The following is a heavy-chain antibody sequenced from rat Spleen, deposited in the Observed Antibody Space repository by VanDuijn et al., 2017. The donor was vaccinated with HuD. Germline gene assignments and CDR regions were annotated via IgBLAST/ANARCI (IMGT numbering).Heavy chain of an antibody. J-gene: IGHJ2*01. V-gene: IGHV5S13*01. CDR1: GFTFSNFD. CDR2: ISNDGSNA. CDR3: ASRDY. Sequence: EVQLVESGGGFVQPGRSLKLSCAASGFTFSNFDMAWVRQAPTKGLEWVASISNDGSNAYYRDSVKGRFTISRDNAKNTLYLQMDSLRSEDTATYYCASRDYWGQGVMVTVSS.